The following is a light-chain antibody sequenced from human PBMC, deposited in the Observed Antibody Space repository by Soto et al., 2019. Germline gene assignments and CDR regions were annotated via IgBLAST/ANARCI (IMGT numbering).Light chain of an antibody. Sequence: QTVVTQPPSVSGAPGQRVTISCTGSSSNIGAGYDVHWYQQLPGTAPKLLIYGNSNRPSGVPDRFSGSKSGTSASLAITGLQAEDEADYYCQSYDSSLSGSVVFGGGTMVTVL. V-gene: IGLV1-40*01. CDR2: GNS. CDR3: QSYDSSLSGSVV. J-gene: IGLJ2*01. CDR1: SSNIGAGYD.